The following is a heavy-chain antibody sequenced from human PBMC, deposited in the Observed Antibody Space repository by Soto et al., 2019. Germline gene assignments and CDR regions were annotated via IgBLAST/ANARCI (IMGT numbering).Heavy chain of an antibody. V-gene: IGHV3-21*01. CDR1: GFTFRSFT. CDR2: ISSNSADI. Sequence: GGSLRLSCAASGFTFRSFTMNWVRQAPGKGLEWVSTISSNSADIYYTDALRGRFTISRDNAKNSLHLQMNSLRAEDTAVYYCTRDASRDSSARGWFDPWGPGTLVTVSS. CDR3: TRDASRDSSARGWFDP. D-gene: IGHD6-13*01. J-gene: IGHJ5*02.